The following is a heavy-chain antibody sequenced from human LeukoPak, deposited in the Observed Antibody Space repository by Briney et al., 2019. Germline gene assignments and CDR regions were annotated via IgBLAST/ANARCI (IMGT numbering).Heavy chain of an antibody. D-gene: IGHD7-27*01. CDR3: AKDGATWRDPGAY. CDR2: ISYDGSNN. V-gene: IGHV3-30*18. Sequence: PGGSLRLSCAASGYTFSSYGVHWVRQAPGKGLEWVALISYDGSNNHYADSVKGRFTISRDDSKNTLYLQMNSLRAEGTAMYCCAKDGATWRDPGAYWGQGTLVTVSS. CDR1: GYTFSSYG. J-gene: IGHJ4*02.